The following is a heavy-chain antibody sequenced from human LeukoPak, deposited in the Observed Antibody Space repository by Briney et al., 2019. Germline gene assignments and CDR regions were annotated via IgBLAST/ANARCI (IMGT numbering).Heavy chain of an antibody. D-gene: IGHD3-22*01. CDR1: GFTFSNAW. J-gene: IGHJ4*02. Sequence: PGGSLRLSCAASGFTFSNAWMGWVRQAPGKGLEWVGRIKSKTDGGTTDYAAPVKGRFTISRDDSKNTLYLQMNSLKTEDTAVYYCTTRVRYYYDSSGYYYYFDYWGQGTLVTVSS. CDR3: TTRVRYYYDSSGYYYYFDY. CDR2: IKSKTDGGTT. V-gene: IGHV3-15*01.